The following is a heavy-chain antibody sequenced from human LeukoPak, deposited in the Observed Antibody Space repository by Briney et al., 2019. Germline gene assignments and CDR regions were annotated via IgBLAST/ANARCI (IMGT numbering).Heavy chain of an antibody. CDR1: GGSISSGGYS. CDR3: ARGTPDYYGSGSYYLAYGMDV. J-gene: IGHJ6*04. CDR2: IYHSGST. V-gene: IGHV4-30-2*01. Sequence: SETLSLTCAVSGGSISSGGYSWSWIRQPPGKGLEWIGYIYHSGSTYYNPSLKSRVTISVDRSKNQFPLKLSSVTAADTAVYYCARGTPDYYGSGSYYLAYGMDVWGKGTTVTVSS. D-gene: IGHD3-10*01.